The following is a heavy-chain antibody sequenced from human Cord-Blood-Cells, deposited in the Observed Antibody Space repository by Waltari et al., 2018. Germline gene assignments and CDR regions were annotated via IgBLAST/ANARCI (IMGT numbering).Heavy chain of an antibody. D-gene: IGHD6-6*01. CDR1: GFTVSSNY. J-gene: IGHJ4*02. CDR3: ATAARNSYFDY. Sequence: EVQLVETGGGLIQHGGSLRLSCAASGFTVSSNYMSWVRQAPGKGLEWVSVIYSGGSTYYADSVKGRFTISRDNSKNTLYLQMNSLRAEDTAVYYCATAARNSYFDYWGQGTLVTVSS. CDR2: IYSGGST. V-gene: IGHV3-53*02.